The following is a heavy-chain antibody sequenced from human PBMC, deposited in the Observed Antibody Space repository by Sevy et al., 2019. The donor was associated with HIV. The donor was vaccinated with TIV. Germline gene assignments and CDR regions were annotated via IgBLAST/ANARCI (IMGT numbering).Heavy chain of an antibody. Sequence: GGSLRLSCAASGFDFSTYDMHWVRQAPGKGLEWVAFISFDGSDKWYVDSVKGRFTISRDNSKNTLYVQMNTLRDEDTAVYYCAKRERSYYDCIGNYDAFDVWGQGTSVTASS. J-gene: IGHJ3*01. D-gene: IGHD3-22*01. V-gene: IGHV3-33*03. CDR3: AKRERSYYDCIGNYDAFDV. CDR1: GFDFSTYD. CDR2: ISFDGSDK.